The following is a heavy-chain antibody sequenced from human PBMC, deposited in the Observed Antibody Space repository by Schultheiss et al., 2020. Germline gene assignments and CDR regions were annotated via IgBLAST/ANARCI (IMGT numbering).Heavy chain of an antibody. D-gene: IGHD6-19*01. CDR2: IYYSGST. V-gene: IGHV4-39*01. CDR3: ARCPQWPVGRWFDP. J-gene: IGHJ5*02. CDR1: GGSISSSSYY. Sequence: SETLSLTCTVSGGSISSSSYYWGWIRQPPGKWLEWIGSIYYSGSTYYNPSLKSRVTISVDTSKNQFSLKLSSVTAADTAVYYCARCPQWPVGRWFDPWGQGTMVTVSS.